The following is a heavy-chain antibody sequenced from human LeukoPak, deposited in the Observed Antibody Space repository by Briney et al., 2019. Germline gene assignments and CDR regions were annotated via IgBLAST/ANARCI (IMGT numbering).Heavy chain of an antibody. V-gene: IGHV4-61*01. CDR1: GGSVSSGSYY. J-gene: IGHJ4*02. CDR3: ARGVAGSWEIDY. D-gene: IGHD6-13*01. CDR2: IYYSGST. Sequence: SETLSLTCTVSGGSVSSGSYYWSWIRQPPGKGLEWIGYIYYSGSTNYNPSLKSRVTISVDTSKNQFSLKLSSVTAGDTAVYYCARGVAGSWEIDYWGQGTLVTVSS.